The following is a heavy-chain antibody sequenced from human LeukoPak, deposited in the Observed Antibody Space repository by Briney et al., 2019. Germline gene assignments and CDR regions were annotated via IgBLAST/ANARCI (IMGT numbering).Heavy chain of an antibody. CDR3: ARDYYDSSGSPPLDYYYYGMDV. D-gene: IGHD3-22*01. CDR2: IIPIFGTA. CDR1: GGTFSSYA. Sequence: SVKVSCKASGGTFSSYAISWVRQDPGQGLEWMGGIIPIFGTANYAQKFQGRVTITADESMSTAYMELSSLRSEDTAVYYCARDYYDSSGSPPLDYYYYGMDVWGQGTTVTVSS. J-gene: IGHJ6*02. V-gene: IGHV1-69*13.